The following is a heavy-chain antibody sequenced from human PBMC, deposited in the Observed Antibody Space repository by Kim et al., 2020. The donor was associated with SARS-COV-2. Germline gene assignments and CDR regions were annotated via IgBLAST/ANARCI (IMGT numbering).Heavy chain of an antibody. J-gene: IGHJ6*02. CDR1: GFTFLTYA. Sequence: GGSLRLSCAASGFTFLTYAMHWVRQAPGKGLEWVAVTTYDGSIRDYADSVKGRFTISRDNSQKRLYLQMDSLRVDDTAVYYCARDRAGRTYGMDVWGQGTTVIVSS. CDR2: TTYDGSIR. V-gene: IGHV3-30*04. CDR3: ARDRAGRTYGMDV.